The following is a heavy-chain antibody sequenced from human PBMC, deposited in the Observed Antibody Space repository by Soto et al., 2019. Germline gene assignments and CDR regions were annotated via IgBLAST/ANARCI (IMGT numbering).Heavy chain of an antibody. CDR2: IYYSGST. J-gene: IGHJ2*01. CDR1: GGSISSSSYY. Sequence: PSETLSLTCTVSGGSISSSSYYWGWIRQPPGKGLEWIGSIYYSGSTYYNPSLKSRVTISVDTSKNQFSLKLSSVTAADTAVYYCASGDLAYCGGDCYSDWYFDLWGRGTLVTVSS. CDR3: ASGDLAYCGGDCYSDWYFDL. D-gene: IGHD2-21*02. V-gene: IGHV4-39*01.